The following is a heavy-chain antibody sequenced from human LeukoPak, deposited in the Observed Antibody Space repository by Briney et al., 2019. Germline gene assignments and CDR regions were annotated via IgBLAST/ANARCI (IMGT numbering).Heavy chain of an antibody. D-gene: IGHD6-13*01. CDR1: GGTLSNFP. J-gene: IGHJ6*02. V-gene: IGHV1-18*01. CDR2: ISAYNGNT. Sequence: GASVKVSCKASGGTLSNFPISWVRQAPGQGLEWMGWISAYNGNTNYAQKLQGRVTMTTDTSTSTAYMELRSLRSDDTAVYYCARTGYSLTNGMDVWGQGTTVTVSS. CDR3: ARTGYSLTNGMDV.